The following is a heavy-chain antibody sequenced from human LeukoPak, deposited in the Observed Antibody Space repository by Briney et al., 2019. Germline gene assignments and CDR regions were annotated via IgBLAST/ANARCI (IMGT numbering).Heavy chain of an antibody. D-gene: IGHD3-10*01. J-gene: IGHJ6*03. V-gene: IGHV5-51*01. Sequence: GESLKISCKGSGYSFTSYWIGWVRQMPGKGLEWMGIIYPGDSDTRYSPSFQGQVTISADKSISTAYLQWSSLKASDTAMYHCARFLGAVLTPGYYYYMDVWGKGTTVTVSS. CDR2: IYPGDSDT. CDR1: GYSFTSYW. CDR3: ARFLGAVLTPGYYYYMDV.